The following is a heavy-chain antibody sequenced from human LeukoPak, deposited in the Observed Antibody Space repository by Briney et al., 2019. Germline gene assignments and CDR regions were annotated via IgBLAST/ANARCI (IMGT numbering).Heavy chain of an antibody. D-gene: IGHD1-26*01. CDR2: ISSSSSTI. J-gene: IGHJ4*02. Sequence: QPGGSLRLSCAASGFTFSSYSMNWVRQAPGKGLEWVSYISSSSSTIYYADSVKGRFTISRDNAKNSLYLQMNSLRAEDTAVYYCAREGEWDLPLYYFDYWGQGTLVTVSS. CDR3: AREGEWDLPLYYFDY. CDR1: GFTFSSYS. V-gene: IGHV3-48*01.